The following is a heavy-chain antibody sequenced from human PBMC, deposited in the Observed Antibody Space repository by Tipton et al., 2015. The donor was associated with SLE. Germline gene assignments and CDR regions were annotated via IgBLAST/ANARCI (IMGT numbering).Heavy chain of an antibody. CDR3: ARETTSGAFDI. Sequence: SLRLSCSASAFSTTSYWMTWVRQAPGKGLEWLANIKEDGSDKNYVDSVKGRLTVSRDNAKNALYLQMSSLTAEDTAMYFCARETTSGAFDIWGQGTLVTVSS. V-gene: IGHV3-7*01. D-gene: IGHD4-11*01. CDR1: AFSTTSYW. CDR2: IKEDGSDK. J-gene: IGHJ3*02.